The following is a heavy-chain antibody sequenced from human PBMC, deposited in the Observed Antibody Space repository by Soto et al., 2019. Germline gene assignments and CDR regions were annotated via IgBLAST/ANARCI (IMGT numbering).Heavy chain of an antibody. CDR1: GYTFTNYG. CDR3: ARVGAYCVSTSCNDY. D-gene: IGHD2-2*01. J-gene: IGHJ4*02. CDR2: ISAYNGNT. V-gene: IGHV1-18*01. Sequence: QVQLVQSGAEVKKPGASVKVSCKASGYTFTNYGISWVRQAPGQGLEWMGWISAYNGNTDYAQKLQGRVTMTTDTSTSTAYMELRSLRSDDTAVYYCARVGAYCVSTSCNDYWGQGTLVTVYS.